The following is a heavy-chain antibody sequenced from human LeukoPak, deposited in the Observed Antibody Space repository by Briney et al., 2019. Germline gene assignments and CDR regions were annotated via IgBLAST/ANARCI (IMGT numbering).Heavy chain of an antibody. D-gene: IGHD6-13*01. CDR2: ISSSSSYI. CDR1: GFTFSSYS. V-gene: IGHV3-21*01. J-gene: IGHJ4*02. Sequence: NPGGSLRLSCAASGFTFSSYSMNWVRQAPGKGLEWVSSISSSSSYIYYADSVKGRFTISRDNAKNSLYLQMNSLRAEDTAVYYCARDLGSSRGEFDYWGQGTLVTVSS. CDR3: ARDLGSSRGEFDY.